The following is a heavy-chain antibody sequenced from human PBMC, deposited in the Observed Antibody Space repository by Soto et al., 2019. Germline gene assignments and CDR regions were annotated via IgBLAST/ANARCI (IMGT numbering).Heavy chain of an antibody. CDR3: ASGYQLEPFDY. V-gene: IGHV4-4*07. CDR2: FYTSGYT. D-gene: IGHD1-1*01. CDR1: GGSISSFY. J-gene: IGHJ4*02. Sequence: QVQLQESGPGLVKPSETLSLTCTVSGGSISSFYWNWIRLPAGKGLEWIGRFYTSGYTNSNPSLKSRVTMSVDTSKNQFSLRLSSVTAADTAVYYCASGYQLEPFDYGGQGILVTVSS.